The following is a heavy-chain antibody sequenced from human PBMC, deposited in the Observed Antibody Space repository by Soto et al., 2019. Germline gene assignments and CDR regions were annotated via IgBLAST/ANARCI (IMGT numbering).Heavy chain of an antibody. D-gene: IGHD6-19*01. CDR3: AKRLRIAVAGTKDYFDY. Sequence: GGSLRLSCAASGFTFSSYAISWVRQAPGKGLEWVSAIRGSGGSTYYADSVKGRFTISRDNSKNTLYLQMNSLRAEDTAVYYCAKRLRIAVAGTKDYFDYWGQGTLVTVSS. J-gene: IGHJ4*02. CDR2: IRGSGGST. V-gene: IGHV3-23*01. CDR1: GFTFSSYA.